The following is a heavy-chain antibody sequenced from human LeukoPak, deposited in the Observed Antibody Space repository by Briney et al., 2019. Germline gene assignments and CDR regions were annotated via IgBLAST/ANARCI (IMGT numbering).Heavy chain of an antibody. J-gene: IGHJ1*01. CDR2: ISSSSSYI. CDR3: ARDRDDSSSWYSEYFLH. V-gene: IGHV3-21*01. Sequence: GGSLRLSCAASGFIFSSYNMNWVRQAPGKGLEWVSSISSSSSYIYYADSVKGRFIISRDNAKNSLYLQMNSLRVEDTAVYYCARDRDDSSSWYSEYFLHWGQGTLVTVSS. D-gene: IGHD6-13*01. CDR1: GFIFSSYN.